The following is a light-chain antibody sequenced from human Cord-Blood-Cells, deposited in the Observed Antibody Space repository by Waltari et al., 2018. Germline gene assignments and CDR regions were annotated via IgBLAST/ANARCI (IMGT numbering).Light chain of an antibody. V-gene: IGLV2-14*01. CDR1: SSDVGGYNY. J-gene: IGLJ3*02. CDR2: EVS. CDR3: SSYTSSSTV. Sequence: QSALTQPASVSGSPGQSITISCTGTSSDVGGYNYVSWYQQHPGKAPNLLTYEVSNRAAGVANRFSGSKSGKTASLTIAGRQAEDEADYYCSSYTSSSTVVGGGTKLTVL.